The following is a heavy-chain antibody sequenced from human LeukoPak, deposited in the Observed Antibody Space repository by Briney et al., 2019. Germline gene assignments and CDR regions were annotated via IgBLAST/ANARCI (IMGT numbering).Heavy chain of an antibody. J-gene: IGHJ4*02. CDR1: GGSISSSSYY. D-gene: IGHD3-10*01. CDR2: IYYSGST. CDR3: ARGRHYGSGSYVYYFDY. Sequence: SETLSLTCTVSGGSISSSSYYWGWIRQPPGKGLEWIGSIYYSGSTYYNPSLKSRVTISVDTSKNQFSLKLSSVTAADTAVYYCARGRHYGSGSYVYYFDYWGQGTLVTVSS. V-gene: IGHV4-39*07.